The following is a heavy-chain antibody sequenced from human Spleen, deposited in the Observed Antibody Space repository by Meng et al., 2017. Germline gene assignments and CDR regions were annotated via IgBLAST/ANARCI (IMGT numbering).Heavy chain of an antibody. CDR2: IYHSGST. CDR3: TKNDFYCLGY. Sequence: VQLQQWGAGLLKPSETLSLTCAVYGGSISSDNWWSWVRQPPGKGLEWIGEIYHSGSTNYNPSLKSRITISVDKPKNQFSLTLSSVTAADTAVYYCTKNDFYCLGYWGQGTLVTVSS. V-gene: IGHV4-4*02. J-gene: IGHJ4*02. CDR1: GGSISSDNW. D-gene: IGHD2-21*01.